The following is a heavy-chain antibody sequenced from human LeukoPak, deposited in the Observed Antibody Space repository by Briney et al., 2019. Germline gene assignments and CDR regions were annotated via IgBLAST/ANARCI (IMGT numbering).Heavy chain of an antibody. D-gene: IGHD7-27*01. CDR2: ITRSSTWT. V-gene: IGHV3-23*01. CDR3: ARELVSLGTGYFDL. CDR1: GFTFRTYD. Sequence: GGSLRLSCEASGFTFRTYDMPWLRQAPGKGLEWVSGITRSSTWTYYADSVKGRSTISRDNSNNTLHLQMNSLAAEDTAIYYCARELVSLGTGYFDLWGRGTLVTVSS. J-gene: IGHJ2*01.